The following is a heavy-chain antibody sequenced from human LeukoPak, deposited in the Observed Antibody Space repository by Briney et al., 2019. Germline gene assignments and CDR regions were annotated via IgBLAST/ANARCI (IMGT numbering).Heavy chain of an antibody. V-gene: IGHV1-2*02. CDR3: ARGWYYGSGSSGYYYYMDV. CDR2: INPNSGGT. J-gene: IGHJ6*03. D-gene: IGHD3-10*01. Sequence: ASVKVSCKASGYTFTGYYMHWVRQAPGQGLEWMGWINPNSGGTNYAQKFQGRVTMTRDTSISTAYMELSRLRSEDMAVYYCARGWYYGSGSSGYYYYMDVWGKGTTVTVSS. CDR1: GYTFTGYY.